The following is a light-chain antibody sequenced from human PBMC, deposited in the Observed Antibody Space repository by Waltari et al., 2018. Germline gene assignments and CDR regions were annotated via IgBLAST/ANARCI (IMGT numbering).Light chain of an antibody. J-gene: IGKJ4*01. Sequence: DIVLTQSPGTLSLSPGEAAPLSCTASQSVSSSYLAWYQQKPGQAPRLLIYGASSRATGIPDRFSGSGSGTDFTLTISRLEPEDFAVYYCQQYGSSPTFGGGTKVEIK. V-gene: IGKV3-20*01. CDR2: GAS. CDR1: QSVSSSY. CDR3: QQYGSSPT.